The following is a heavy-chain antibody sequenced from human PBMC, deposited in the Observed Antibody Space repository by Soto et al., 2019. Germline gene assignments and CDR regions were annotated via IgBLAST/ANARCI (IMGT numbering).Heavy chain of an antibody. J-gene: IGHJ6*02. Sequence: SETLSLTCAVSGGSISSSNWWSWVRQPPGKGLEWIGEIYHSGSTNYNPSLKSRVTISVDKSKNQFSLKLSSVTAADTAVYYCARVSGSYYYGMDVWGQGITVTVPS. V-gene: IGHV4-4*02. CDR2: IYHSGST. CDR3: ARVSGSYYYGMDV. D-gene: IGHD1-26*01. CDR1: GGSISSSNW.